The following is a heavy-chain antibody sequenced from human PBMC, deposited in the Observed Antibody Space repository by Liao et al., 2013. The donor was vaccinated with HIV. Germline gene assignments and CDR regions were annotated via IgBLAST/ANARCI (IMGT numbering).Heavy chain of an antibody. Sequence: QVQLQESGPGLVKPSETLSLTCTVSGDSISSYYWSWIRQPAGKGLEWIGRIYTSGRTNYNPSLKNRVTMSVDTSKKQFSLQLHSVTAADTAMYFCARVRNYGNLIVDYWGQGALVTVSS. CDR3: ARVRNYGNLIVDY. D-gene: IGHD3-10*01. V-gene: IGHV4-4*07. CDR1: GDSISSYY. CDR2: IYTSGRT. J-gene: IGHJ4*02.